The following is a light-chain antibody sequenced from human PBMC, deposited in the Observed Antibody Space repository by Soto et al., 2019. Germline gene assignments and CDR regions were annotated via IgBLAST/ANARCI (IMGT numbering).Light chain of an antibody. J-gene: IGLJ3*02. V-gene: IGLV2-14*01. CDR2: AVK. Sequence: QSALTQPASVSGSPGQSITISCTGTRSDVGAYNFVSWYQQHPGKAPKLMIYAVKNRPSGVSDRFSGSKSGNTASLTISGLQAEDEADYYCSSYATITTLVLFGGGTKLSVL. CDR1: RSDVGAYNF. CDR3: SSYATITTLVL.